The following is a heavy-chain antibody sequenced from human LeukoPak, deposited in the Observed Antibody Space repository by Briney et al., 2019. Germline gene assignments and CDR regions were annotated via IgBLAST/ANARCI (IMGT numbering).Heavy chain of an antibody. Sequence: GGSLRLSCAASGFTFSSYAMSWVRQAPGKGLEWVSAISGSGGSTYYADSVKGRFTISRDNSKDTLYLQMNSLRAEDTAVYYCARRYYYDSSGYYYWGQGTLVTVSS. CDR3: ARRYYYDSSGYYY. CDR1: GFTFSSYA. D-gene: IGHD3-22*01. J-gene: IGHJ4*02. V-gene: IGHV3-23*01. CDR2: ISGSGGST.